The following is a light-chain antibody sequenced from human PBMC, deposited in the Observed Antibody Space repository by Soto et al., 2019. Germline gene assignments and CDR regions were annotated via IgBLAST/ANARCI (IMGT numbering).Light chain of an antibody. CDR1: QSVSNSY. V-gene: IGKV3-20*01. Sequence: EIVLTQSPGTLSLSPGERATLSCRASQSVSNSYLAWYQQKPGQAPRLLIYHSSSRATGIPHRFSGSGSGTDFTLTISRLEPEDFAVYYCQQYGSSPVTFGQGTKLEI. J-gene: IGKJ2*01. CDR2: HSS. CDR3: QQYGSSPVT.